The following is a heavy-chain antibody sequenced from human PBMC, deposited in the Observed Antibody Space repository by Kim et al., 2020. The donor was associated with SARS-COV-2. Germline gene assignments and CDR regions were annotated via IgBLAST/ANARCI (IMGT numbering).Heavy chain of an antibody. D-gene: IGHD5-12*01. Sequence: SVKVSCKASGGTFSSYTISWVRQAPGQGLEWMGRIIPILGIANYAQKFQGRVTITADKSTSTAYMELSSLRSEDTAVYYCAIEKRDGYKSNLSPRYYYGMDVWGQGTTVTVSS. CDR1: GGTFSSYT. J-gene: IGHJ6*02. CDR3: AIEKRDGYKSNLSPRYYYGMDV. V-gene: IGHV1-69*04. CDR2: IIPILGIA.